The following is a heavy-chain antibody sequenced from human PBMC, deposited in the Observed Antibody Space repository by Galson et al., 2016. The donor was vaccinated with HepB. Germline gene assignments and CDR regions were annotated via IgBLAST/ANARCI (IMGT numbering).Heavy chain of an antibody. Sequence: TLSLTCTVSGGSISRGGYYWSWIRQHPGKGLEWIGYISHSGSTDYNPSLQGRVTISVDTSNNQFALMLNSVTAADTAVYYCARGLYSSSSDFWGPGILVIVSS. V-gene: IGHV4-31*03. D-gene: IGHD6-6*01. CDR1: GGSISRGGYY. J-gene: IGHJ4*02. CDR2: ISHSGST. CDR3: ARGLYSSSSDF.